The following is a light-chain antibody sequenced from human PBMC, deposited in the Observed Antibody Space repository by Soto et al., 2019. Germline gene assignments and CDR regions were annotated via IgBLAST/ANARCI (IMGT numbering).Light chain of an antibody. V-gene: IGKV1-5*03. CDR3: QQYNSYSPIT. CDR2: KAS. Sequence: DIQMTQSPSTLSASVGDRVIIICLASQSISDWLAWYQQKPGKAPKLLIYKASRLETGVPSRFSGSGSGTEFTLTISSLQPDDFDTYYCQQYNSYSPITFGPGTKLDVK. J-gene: IGKJ3*01. CDR1: QSISDW.